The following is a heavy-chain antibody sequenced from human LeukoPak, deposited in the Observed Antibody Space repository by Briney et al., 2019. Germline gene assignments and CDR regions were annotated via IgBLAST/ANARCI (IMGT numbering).Heavy chain of an antibody. J-gene: IGHJ6*03. Sequence: GGSLRLSCAASGFTFSSYGMSWVRQAPGKGLEWVSAISGSGGSTYYADSVKGRFTISRDNSKNTLYLQMNSLRAEDTAVYYCAKGGWAITFGGVPHMDVWGKGTTVTISS. D-gene: IGHD3-16*01. CDR3: AKGGWAITFGGVPHMDV. CDR1: GFTFSSYG. V-gene: IGHV3-23*01. CDR2: ISGSGGST.